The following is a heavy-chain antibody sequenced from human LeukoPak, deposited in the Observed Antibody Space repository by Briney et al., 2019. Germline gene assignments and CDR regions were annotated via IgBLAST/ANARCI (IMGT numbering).Heavy chain of an antibody. CDR3: ARGLGYDFWSGYGQLNWFDP. D-gene: IGHD3-3*01. CDR1: GGSISSGGYY. V-gene: IGHV4-31*03. Sequence: SQTLSLTCTVSGGSISSGGYYWSWIRQHPGKGLEWIGYIDYSGSTYYNPSLKSRVTISVDTSKNQFSLKLSSVTAADTAVYYCARGLGYDFWSGYGQLNWFDPWGQGTLVTVSS. CDR2: IDYSGST. J-gene: IGHJ5*02.